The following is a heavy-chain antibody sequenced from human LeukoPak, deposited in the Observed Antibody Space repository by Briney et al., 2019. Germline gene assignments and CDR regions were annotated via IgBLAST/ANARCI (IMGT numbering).Heavy chain of an antibody. V-gene: IGHV1-18*01. J-gene: IGHJ4*02. CDR3: AYYDFWSGYYSFDY. CDR2: ISAYNGNT. D-gene: IGHD3-3*01. Sequence: GWISAYNGNTNYAKKLQGRVTMTTDTSTSTAYMELRSLRSDDTAVYYCAYYDFWSGYYSFDYWGQGILVTVSS.